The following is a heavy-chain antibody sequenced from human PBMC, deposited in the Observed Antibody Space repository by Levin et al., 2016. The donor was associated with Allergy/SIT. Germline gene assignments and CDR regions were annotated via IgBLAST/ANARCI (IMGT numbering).Heavy chain of an antibody. J-gene: IGHJ4*02. CDR3: ARDPGGYYYDSSGYLFG. Sequence: VRQMPGKGLEWVANIKQDGSEKYYVDSVKGRFTISRDNAKNSLYLQMNSLRAEDTAVYYCARDPGGYYYDSSGYLFGWGQGTLVTVSS. D-gene: IGHD3-22*01. CDR2: IKQDGSEK. V-gene: IGHV3-7*04.